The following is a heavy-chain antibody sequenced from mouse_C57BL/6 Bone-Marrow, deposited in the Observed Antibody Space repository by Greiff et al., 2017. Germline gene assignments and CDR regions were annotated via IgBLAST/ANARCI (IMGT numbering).Heavy chain of an antibody. V-gene: IGHV1-54*01. CDR2: INPGSGGT. CDR3: ARSYGYYYAMDY. D-gene: IGHD1-2*01. Sequence: VQLQQSGAELVRPGTSVKVSCKASGYAFTNYLIEWVKQRPGQGLEWIGVINPGSGGTNYNEKFKGKATLTADKSASTAYMQLSSLTSDDSAVYFCARSYGYYYAMDYGGQGTSVTVSS. J-gene: IGHJ4*01. CDR1: GYAFTNYL.